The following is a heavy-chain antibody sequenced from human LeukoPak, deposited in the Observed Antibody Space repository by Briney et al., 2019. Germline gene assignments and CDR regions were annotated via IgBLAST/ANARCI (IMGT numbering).Heavy chain of an antibody. J-gene: IGHJ6*03. Sequence: ASVKVSCKASGYTFTSYDINWVRQATGQGLEWMGWMNPNSGNTGYAQKFQGRVTMTRSTSISTAYMELSSLRSEDTAVYYCARGVRFLEWFGRGQRTIYYMDVWGKGTTVTVSS. V-gene: IGHV1-8*01. CDR2: MNPNSGNT. D-gene: IGHD3-3*01. CDR3: ARGVRFLEWFGRGQRTIYYMDV. CDR1: GYTFTSYD.